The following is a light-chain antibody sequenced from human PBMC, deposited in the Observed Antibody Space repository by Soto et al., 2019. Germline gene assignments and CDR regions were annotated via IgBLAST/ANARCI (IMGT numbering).Light chain of an antibody. CDR3: QKYNSAPRA. CDR2: AAS. V-gene: IGKV1-27*01. CDR1: QGISTY. Sequence: DIQMTQSPSSLSASVGDRVTIACRASQGISTYLAYYQQKPGTLPNLLIYAASTLQSGVPSRFSGSGSGTDFTLTISSLQTEDVATYYCQKYNSAPRAFGQGTKVEIK. J-gene: IGKJ1*01.